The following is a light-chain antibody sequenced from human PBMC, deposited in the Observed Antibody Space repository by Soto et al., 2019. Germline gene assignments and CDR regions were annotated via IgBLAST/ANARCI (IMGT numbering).Light chain of an antibody. J-gene: IGLJ2*01. V-gene: IGLV2-14*01. CDR2: EVS. Sequence: QSVLTQPASVSGSPGQSITISCTGTSSDIGAYNYVSWYQQRPGEAPKVMIYEVSDRPSGVSNRFSCSKSGNTASLTISWLQAEDEADYYCSSYTTSTVVVFGGGTKVTVL. CDR3: SSYTTSTVVV. CDR1: SSDIGAYNY.